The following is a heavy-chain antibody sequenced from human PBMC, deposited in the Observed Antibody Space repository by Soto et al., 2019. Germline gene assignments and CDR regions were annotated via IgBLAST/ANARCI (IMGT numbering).Heavy chain of an antibody. CDR1: GGTFSSYA. D-gene: IGHD2-2*01. CDR3: ARDPSIVVVPAATQYYYYGMDV. Sequence: SVKVSCKASGGTFSSYAISWVRQAPGQGLEWMGGIIPIFGTANYAQKFQGRVTITADKSTSTAYMELSSLRSEDTAVYYCARDPSIVVVPAATQYYYYGMDVWGQGATVTVSS. J-gene: IGHJ6*02. V-gene: IGHV1-69*06. CDR2: IIPIFGTA.